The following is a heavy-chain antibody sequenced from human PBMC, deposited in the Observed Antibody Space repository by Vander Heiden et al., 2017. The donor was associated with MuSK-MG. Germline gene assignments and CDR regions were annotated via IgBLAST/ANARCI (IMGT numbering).Heavy chain of an antibody. Sequence: EVQLVESGGRLVQPGGSLTLSCASSGFVFRDAAMHWVRQASGKGLEWLGRIRNKANSYATTYPASMQGRFTISRDDARATAYLQMQSLKTEDTAIYYCTRLVTSGWPFDSWGQGTLVTVSS. CDR3: TRLVTSGWPFDS. J-gene: IGHJ4*02. D-gene: IGHD6-19*01. V-gene: IGHV3-73*02. CDR2: IRNKANSYAT. CDR1: GFVFRDAA.